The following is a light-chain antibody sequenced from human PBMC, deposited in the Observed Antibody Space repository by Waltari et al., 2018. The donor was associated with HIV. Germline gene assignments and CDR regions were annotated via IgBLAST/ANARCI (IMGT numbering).Light chain of an antibody. CDR1: SSYVGGYNY. CDR2: DVS. CDR3: CSYAGRYTYV. V-gene: IGLV2-11*01. Sequence: QSALTQPRSVSGSPGQSVTISCPGLSSYVGGYNYRSWYQHHPDKPPKVIIYDVSKRPSGVPDRFSGSKSGNTASLTISGLQAEDEAVYYCCSYAGRYTYVFGTGTTVTVL. J-gene: IGLJ1*01.